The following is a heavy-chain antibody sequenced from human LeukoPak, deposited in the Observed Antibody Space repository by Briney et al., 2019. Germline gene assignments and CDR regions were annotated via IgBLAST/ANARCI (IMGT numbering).Heavy chain of an antibody. CDR2: IYSSGTT. D-gene: IGHD3-3*02. Sequence: SETLSLTCTVSGGSISSYYWSWIRQPAGKGLEWIGRIYSSGTTKYNPSLRSRVTMSVDTSKNQFSLNLNSVTAADTAVYYGARTSIFGVVRFDPWGQGTLVTVSS. J-gene: IGHJ5*02. CDR1: GGSISSYY. V-gene: IGHV4-4*07. CDR3: ARTSIFGVVRFDP.